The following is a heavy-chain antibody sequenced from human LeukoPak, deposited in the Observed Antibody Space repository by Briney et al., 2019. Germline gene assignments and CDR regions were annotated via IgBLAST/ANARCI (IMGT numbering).Heavy chain of an antibody. CDR2: ISGGGAST. D-gene: IGHD6-19*01. CDR3: AKFYSSCCN. CDR1: GFTFSSYA. J-gene: IGHJ4*02. V-gene: IGHV3-23*01. Sequence: PGGSLRLSCAASGFTFSSYAMNWVRQAPGEGLEWVSAISGGGASTFYADSVKGRFTISRDNSKNTLYLQMNSLRAEDTAVYYCAKFYSSCCNWGQGTLVTVSS.